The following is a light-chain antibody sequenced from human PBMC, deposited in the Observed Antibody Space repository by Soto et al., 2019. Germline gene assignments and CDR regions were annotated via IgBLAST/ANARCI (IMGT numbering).Light chain of an antibody. CDR1: QSISSS. Sequence: DIQMTQSPSSLSASVGDRVTITCRASQSISSSFNWYQQKPGKAPKPLIYAASSLQSGVPSRFSGSGSGTDFTLTISSLQPEDFATYYCQQSYSTPYTFGQGTKLEIK. J-gene: IGKJ2*01. CDR2: AAS. CDR3: QQSYSTPYT. V-gene: IGKV1-39*01.